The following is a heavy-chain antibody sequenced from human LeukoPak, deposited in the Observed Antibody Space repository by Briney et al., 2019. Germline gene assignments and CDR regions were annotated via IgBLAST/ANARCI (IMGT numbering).Heavy chain of an antibody. CDR3: ARFDGYGLVGI. Sequence: SETLSLTCAVYGGSFSGYYWSWIRQPPGKGLEWIGEINHSGSTNYNPSLKSRVTISVDTSKNQFSLKLSSVTAADTAVYYCARFDGYGLVGIWGQGTMVTVSS. J-gene: IGHJ3*02. D-gene: IGHD3-3*01. CDR1: GGSFSGYY. CDR2: INHSGST. V-gene: IGHV4-34*01.